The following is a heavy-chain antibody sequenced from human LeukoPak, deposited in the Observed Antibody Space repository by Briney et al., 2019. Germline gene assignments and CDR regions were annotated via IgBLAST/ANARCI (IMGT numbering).Heavy chain of an antibody. CDR1: GFTFTNYA. V-gene: IGHV3-23*01. J-gene: IGHJ4*02. Sequence: GGSLRLSCAASGFTFTNYATSWVRQAPGKGLEWVSCVTSGGSTYYADSVKGRFTISRDNSKNTLDLQMNSLRAGDTAVYYCAKRHDSSGPTGYFDYWGQGTLVTVSS. D-gene: IGHD3-22*01. CDR2: VTSGGST. CDR3: AKRHDSSGPTGYFDY.